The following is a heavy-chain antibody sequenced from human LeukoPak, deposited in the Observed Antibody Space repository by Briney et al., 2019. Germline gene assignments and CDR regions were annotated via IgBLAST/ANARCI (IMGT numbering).Heavy chain of an antibody. CDR2: IYYSGST. CDR1: GGSVSSGSYY. J-gene: IGHJ4*02. Sequence: SETLSLTCTVSGGSVSSGSYYWSWIRQPPGKGLEWIGYIYYSGSTNYNPSLKSRVTISVDTSKNQFSLKLSSVTAADTAVYYCARYNSYGYPYYFDYWGQGTLVTVSS. V-gene: IGHV4-61*01. CDR3: ARYNSYGYPYYFDY. D-gene: IGHD5-18*01.